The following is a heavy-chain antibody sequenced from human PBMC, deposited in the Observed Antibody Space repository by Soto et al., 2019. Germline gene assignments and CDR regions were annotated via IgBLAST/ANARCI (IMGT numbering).Heavy chain of an antibody. CDR2: IKQDGSEK. CDR1: GFTFRSYA. D-gene: IGHD6-13*01. V-gene: IGHV3-7*01. Sequence: GGSLRLSCAASGFTFRSYAMNWVRQAPGKGLEWVANIKQDGSEKYYVDSVKGRFTISRDNAKNSLYLQMNSLRAEDTAVYYCARVPGYSSSWFSYYFDYWGQGTLVTVSS. CDR3: ARVPGYSSSWFSYYFDY. J-gene: IGHJ4*02.